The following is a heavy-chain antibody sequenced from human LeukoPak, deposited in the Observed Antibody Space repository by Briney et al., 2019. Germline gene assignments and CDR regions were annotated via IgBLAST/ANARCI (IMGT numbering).Heavy chain of an antibody. Sequence: PSETLSLTCTVSGGSISSGSYYWSWIRQPAGKGLEWIGRIYTSGSTNYNPSLKSRVTMSVDTSKNQFSLKLSSVTAADTAVYYCARSEAADYYYYYYMDVWGKGTTVTISS. CDR3: ARSEAADYYYYYYMDV. J-gene: IGHJ6*03. CDR2: IYTSGST. CDR1: GGSISSGSYY. V-gene: IGHV4-61*02. D-gene: IGHD6-13*01.